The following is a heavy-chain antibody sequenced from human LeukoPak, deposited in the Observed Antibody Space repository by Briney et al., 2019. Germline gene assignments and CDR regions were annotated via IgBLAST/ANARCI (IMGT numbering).Heavy chain of an antibody. D-gene: IGHD6-19*01. CDR3: ARIAVADPFDY. CDR1: GYSFTSYW. CDR2: IYPGDSDT. V-gene: IGHV5-51*01. Sequence: GESLKISCKGSGYSFTSYWIGWVRQMPXXXXXXMGIIYPGDSDTRYSPSFQGQVTISADKSISTAYLQWSSLKASDTAMYYCARIAVADPFDYWGQGTLVTVSS. J-gene: IGHJ4*02.